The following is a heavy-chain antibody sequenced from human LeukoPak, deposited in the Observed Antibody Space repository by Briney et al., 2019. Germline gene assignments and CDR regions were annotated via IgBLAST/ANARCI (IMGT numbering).Heavy chain of an antibody. D-gene: IGHD5-18*01. V-gene: IGHV1-2*02. CDR1: GYTFTGYY. J-gene: IGHJ5*02. CDR2: INPNSGGT. CDR3: ARDTTMITYWFDP. Sequence: GASVKVSCKASGYTFTGYYMHWVRQAPGQGLEWMGWINPNSGGTNYAQKFQGRVTMTRGTSVSTAYMELNRLRSDDTGVYYCARDTTMITYWFDPWGQGTLVTVSS.